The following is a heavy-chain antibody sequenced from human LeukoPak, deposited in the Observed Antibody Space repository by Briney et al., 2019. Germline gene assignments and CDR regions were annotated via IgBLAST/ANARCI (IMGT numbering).Heavy chain of an antibody. CDR1: GFTFSRYD. CDR3: ARGPFELVWFGERDWYFDL. V-gene: IGHV3-13*01. CDR2: IGTAGDT. D-gene: IGHD3-10*01. J-gene: IGHJ2*01. Sequence: PGGSLRLSCAASGFTFSRYDMHWVRQGTRKGLEWVSAIGTAGDTYYPGSVKGRFTIPRENAKNSLYLQMNSLRAGDTAVYYCARGPFELVWFGERDWYFDLWGRGTLVTVCS.